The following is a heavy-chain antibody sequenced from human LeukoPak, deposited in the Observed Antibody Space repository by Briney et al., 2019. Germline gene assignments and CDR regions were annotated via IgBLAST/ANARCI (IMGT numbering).Heavy chain of an antibody. D-gene: IGHD5-24*01. CDR1: AFTFSDDE. CDR2: ITSGGTTV. V-gene: IGHV3-48*03. CDR3: VRGDGYNPSP. J-gene: IGHJ5*02. Sequence: TGGSLRLSCAASAFTFSDDEIHWVRQAPGKGLEWVSYITSGGTTVKYADSVRGRFTISRDNAKNSVFLQMNSLRGEDTAVYYRVRGDGYNPSPWGQGTLVTVSS.